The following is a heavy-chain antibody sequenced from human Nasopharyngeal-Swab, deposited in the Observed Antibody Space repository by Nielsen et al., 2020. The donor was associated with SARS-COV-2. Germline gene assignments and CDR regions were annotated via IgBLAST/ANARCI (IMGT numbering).Heavy chain of an antibody. D-gene: IGHD2-15*01. V-gene: IGHV1-69*13. CDR3: ARDRNFVVVVAATLSDYYGMDV. J-gene: IGHJ6*02. Sequence: SVKVSCKASGGTFSSYAISWVRQAPGQGLEWMGGIIPIFGTANYAQKFQGRVTITADESTSTAYMELSGLRSEDTAVYYCARDRNFVVVVAATLSDYYGMDVWGQGTTVTVSS. CDR2: IIPIFGTA. CDR1: GGTFSSYA.